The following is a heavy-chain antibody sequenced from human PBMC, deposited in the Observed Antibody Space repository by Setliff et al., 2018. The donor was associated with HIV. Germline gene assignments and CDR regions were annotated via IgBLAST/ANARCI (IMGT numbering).Heavy chain of an antibody. CDR3: ARRILRSAFDF. D-gene: IGHD2-15*01. J-gene: IGHJ4*01. CDR2: VNHSGGT. V-gene: IGHV4-34*01. Sequence: SEPLSLTCTVSGGSISSYYWSWIRQSPGKRLEWLGEVNHSGGTNYNPSLKRRLIISSDASKNQFSLRLKSVTAAGTAVYFCARRILRSAFDFWGHGTLVTVSS. CDR1: GGSISSYY.